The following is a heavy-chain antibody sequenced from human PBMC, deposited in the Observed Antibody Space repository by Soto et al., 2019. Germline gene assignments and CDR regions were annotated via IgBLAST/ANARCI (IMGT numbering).Heavy chain of an antibody. D-gene: IGHD3-3*01. CDR3: ARKDDFWSGSGSFDP. J-gene: IGHJ5*02. CDR1: GGSISSSRYY. CDR2: IYYNGFT. V-gene: IGHV4-39*01. Sequence: QLPLQESGPGLVKPSETLSLTCTVSGGSISSSRYYWGWIRQPPGKGLEWIGSIYYNGFTYYNPSLKSRVTISVDTSRNQFSLKLNSVTTADTAVYFCARKDDFWSGSGSFDPWGQGTLVTVSS.